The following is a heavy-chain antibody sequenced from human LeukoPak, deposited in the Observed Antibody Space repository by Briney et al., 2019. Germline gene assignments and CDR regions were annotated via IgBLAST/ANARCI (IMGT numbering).Heavy chain of an antibody. J-gene: IGHJ4*02. CDR3: ATQYYYDSSGYQAIH. Sequence: PSETLSLTCTVSGGSISSGSYYWSWLGQPAGKGLEWIGRIYTSGSTNYNPFLKSLITRSVDTSKHQFSLKLRSVNAADTDVYYCATQYYYDSSGYQAIHWGQGTLVTVSS. CDR2: IYTSGST. D-gene: IGHD3-22*01. V-gene: IGHV4-61*02. CDR1: GGSISSGSYY.